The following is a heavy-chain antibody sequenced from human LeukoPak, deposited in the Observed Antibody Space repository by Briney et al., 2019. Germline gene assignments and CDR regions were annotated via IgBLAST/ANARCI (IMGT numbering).Heavy chain of an antibody. Sequence: GGSLRLSCAASGFTFSSYAMGWVRQAPGKGLEWVSGISGTGGGTYYADSVKGRFTISRDNSKNTLYLQMNSLRAEDTAVYYCAKHRDTSTSCPDYWGQGTLVTVSS. J-gene: IGHJ4*02. D-gene: IGHD2-2*01. CDR2: ISGTGGGT. CDR1: GFTFSSYA. CDR3: AKHRDTSTSCPDY. V-gene: IGHV3-23*01.